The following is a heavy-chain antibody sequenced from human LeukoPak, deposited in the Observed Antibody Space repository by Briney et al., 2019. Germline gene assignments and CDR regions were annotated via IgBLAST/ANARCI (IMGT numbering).Heavy chain of an antibody. CDR1: GFTFSSYA. Sequence: GGSLRLSCAASGFTFSSYAMSWVRQAPGKGLEWVSAISGGGGSTYYADSVKGRFTISRDNSKNTLYLQMNSLRAEDTAVYYCAKTLGSGPYYFDYWGQGTLVTVSS. J-gene: IGHJ4*02. D-gene: IGHD3-3*01. CDR3: AKTLGSGPYYFDY. CDR2: ISGGGGST. V-gene: IGHV3-23*01.